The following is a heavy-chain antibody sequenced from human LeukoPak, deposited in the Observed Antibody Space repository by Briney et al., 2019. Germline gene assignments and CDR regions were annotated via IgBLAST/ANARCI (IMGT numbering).Heavy chain of an antibody. V-gene: IGHV3-21*01. D-gene: IGHD3-3*01. CDR1: GFTFSSYT. J-gene: IGHJ4*02. Sequence: KPGGSLRLSCAASGFTFSSYTMNWVRQAPGKGPEWVSSITSSSSYVYYADSVKGRFTISRDNARNSLYLQMNSLRAEDTAVYYCARDFRFLEDYWGQGTLVTVSS. CDR3: ARDFRFLEDY. CDR2: ITSSSSYV.